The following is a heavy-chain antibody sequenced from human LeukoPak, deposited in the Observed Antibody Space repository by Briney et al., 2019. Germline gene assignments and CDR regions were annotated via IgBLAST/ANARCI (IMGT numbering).Heavy chain of an antibody. CDR1: GFRFDDYA. J-gene: IGHJ4*02. CDR2: ISWNSGSV. CDR3: TKDYYYDNSAHYHFDS. Sequence: PGRSLRLSCAASGFRFDDYAMHWVRQAPGKGLEWVSGISWNSGSVDYADSVKGRFTISRDNAKNSLYLQMNSLRAEDTALYYCTKDYYYDNSAHYHFDSWGQGTLVTVSS. V-gene: IGHV3-9*01. D-gene: IGHD3-22*01.